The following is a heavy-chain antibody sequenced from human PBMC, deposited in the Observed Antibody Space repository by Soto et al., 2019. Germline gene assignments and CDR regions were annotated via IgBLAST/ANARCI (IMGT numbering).Heavy chain of an antibody. Sequence: QVQLQQGGAVLLKPSETLSLTCTVYGGSFSGYYWSWIRQPPGKGLEWIGEINHSGSTNYNPSLKSRVTISVDTSKNQFSLKLSSVTAADTAVYYCARGHGYLYYWGQGTLVTVSS. V-gene: IGHV4-34*01. CDR1: GGSFSGYY. J-gene: IGHJ4*02. CDR3: ARGHGYLYY. CDR2: INHSGST.